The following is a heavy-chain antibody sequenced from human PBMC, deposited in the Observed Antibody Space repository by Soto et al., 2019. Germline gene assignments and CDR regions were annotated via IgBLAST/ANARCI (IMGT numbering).Heavy chain of an antibody. D-gene: IGHD6-19*01. CDR1: GGSISSSSYY. Sequence: QLQLQESGPGLVKPSETLSLTCTVSGGSISSSSYYWGWIRQPPGKGLEWIGSIYYSGSTYYNPSLKSRVTISVDTSKNQFSLKLSSVTAADTAVYYCARHGTGYSSGWYWYFDLWGRGTLVTVSS. V-gene: IGHV4-39*01. CDR2: IYYSGST. J-gene: IGHJ2*01. CDR3: ARHGTGYSSGWYWYFDL.